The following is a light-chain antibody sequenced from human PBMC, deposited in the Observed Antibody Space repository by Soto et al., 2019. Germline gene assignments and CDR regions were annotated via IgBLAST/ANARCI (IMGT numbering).Light chain of an antibody. Sequence: EIVLTQSPAPLSLSPGARATLSCGASQSISSSYLAWYQQRPGLAPRLLIYDASSRATGIPDRFSGSGSGTDFTLTISRLEPEDFAVYLCQQYGSSPYTFGQGTKLEIK. CDR3: QQYGSSPYT. J-gene: IGKJ2*01. CDR1: QSISSSY. V-gene: IGKV3D-20*01. CDR2: DAS.